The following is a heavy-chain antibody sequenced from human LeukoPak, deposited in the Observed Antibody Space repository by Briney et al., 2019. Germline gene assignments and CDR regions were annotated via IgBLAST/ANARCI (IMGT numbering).Heavy chain of an antibody. J-gene: IGHJ1*01. CDR2: ISGSGGST. V-gene: IGHV3-23*01. Sequence: GGSLRLSCAASGFTFSSYAMSWVRQAPGKGLEWVSAISGSGGSTYYADSVKGRSTISRDNSKNTLYLQMNSLRAEDTAVYYCAKLSGIVVVTSEYFQHWGQGTLVTVSS. CDR1: GFTFSSYA. D-gene: IGHD2-21*02. CDR3: AKLSGIVVVTSEYFQH.